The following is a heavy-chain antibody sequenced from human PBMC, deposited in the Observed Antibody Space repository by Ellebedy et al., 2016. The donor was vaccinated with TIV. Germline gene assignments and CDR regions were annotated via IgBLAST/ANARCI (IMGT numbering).Heavy chain of an antibody. CDR2: ISYDGSNK. CDR3: ARDLGYSYGHYGMDV. V-gene: IGHV3-30*03. J-gene: IGHJ6*02. Sequence: GESLKISCVASGFIFSSYGMHWVRQAPGKGPEWVAVISYDGSNKYYADSVKGRFTISRDNTKNTLYLQMNSLRAEDTAVYYCARDLGYSYGHYGMDVWGQGTTVTVSS. CDR1: GFIFSSYG. D-gene: IGHD5-18*01.